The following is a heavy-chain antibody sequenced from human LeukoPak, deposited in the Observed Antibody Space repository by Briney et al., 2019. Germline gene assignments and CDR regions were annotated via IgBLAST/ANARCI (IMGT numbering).Heavy chain of an antibody. CDR1: GGSISSGDYY. J-gene: IGHJ4*02. V-gene: IGHV4-30-4*01. Sequence: SETLSLTCTVSGGSISSGDYYWSWIRQPPGKGLEWIGYIYYSGSTYYNPSLKSRVTISVDTSKNQFSLKLSSVTAADTAVYYCARTQYYYDSSGETGDWGQGTLVTVSS. D-gene: IGHD3-22*01. CDR3: ARTQYYYDSSGETGD. CDR2: IYYSGST.